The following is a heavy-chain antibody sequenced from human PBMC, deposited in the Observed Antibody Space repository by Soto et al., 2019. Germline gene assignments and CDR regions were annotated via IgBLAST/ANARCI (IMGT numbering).Heavy chain of an antibody. V-gene: IGHV1-2*04. D-gene: IGHD5-12*01. CDR1: GDSFNDYY. J-gene: IGHJ6*03. CDR3: ARESGGATATLDYYCFYMYV. Sequence: QVQLVQSGAEVRKPGASVTVSCRSSGDSFNDYYIHWVRQAPGQGFEWMGWINPNGGVTKYAQKFQGWVSMTRDTSIRTVYMQLSRLRSDDTAVYYCARESGGATATLDYYCFYMYVWGTGTTVTVSS. CDR2: INPNGGVT.